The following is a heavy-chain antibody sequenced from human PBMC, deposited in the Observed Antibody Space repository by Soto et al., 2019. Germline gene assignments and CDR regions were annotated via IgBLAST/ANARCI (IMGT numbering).Heavy chain of an antibody. Sequence: SETLSLTCAVYGGSFSGYYWSWIRQPPGKGLEWIGEINHSGSTHYNPSLKSRVTISVDTSKNQFSLKLSSVTAADTAVYYCARGPLYYDILTGYYPRDYYYGMDVWGQGTTVPVSS. CDR1: GGSFSGYY. CDR2: INHSGST. J-gene: IGHJ6*02. CDR3: ARGPLYYDILTGYYPRDYYYGMDV. V-gene: IGHV4-34*01. D-gene: IGHD3-9*01.